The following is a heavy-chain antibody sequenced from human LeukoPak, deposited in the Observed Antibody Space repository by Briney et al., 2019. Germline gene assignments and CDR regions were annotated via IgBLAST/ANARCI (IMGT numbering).Heavy chain of an antibody. J-gene: IGHJ4*02. Sequence: PSETLSLTCAVYGGSFSGYYWSWIRQPPGKGLEWIGEINHSGSTNYNPSLKSRVTISVDTSKNQFSLKLSSVTAADTAVYYCARPSGGSSSVGGFDYWGQGTLVTVSS. D-gene: IGHD6-6*01. CDR1: GGSFSGYY. V-gene: IGHV4-34*01. CDR2: INHSGST. CDR3: ARPSGGSSSVGGFDY.